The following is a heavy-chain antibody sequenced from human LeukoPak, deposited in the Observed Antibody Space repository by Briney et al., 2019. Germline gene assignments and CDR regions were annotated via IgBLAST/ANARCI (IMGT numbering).Heavy chain of an antibody. CDR1: GYTFTSYA. J-gene: IGHJ3*02. D-gene: IGHD3-3*01. CDR3: ARGPEGFLEWPHGGDAFDI. V-gene: IGHV1-3*01. Sequence: ASVKVSCKASGYTFTSYAMHWVRQAPGQRLEWMGWINAGNGNTKYSQKFQGRVTMTRNTSISTAYMELSSLRSEDTAVYYCARGPEGFLEWPHGGDAFDIWGQGTMVTVSS. CDR2: INAGNGNT.